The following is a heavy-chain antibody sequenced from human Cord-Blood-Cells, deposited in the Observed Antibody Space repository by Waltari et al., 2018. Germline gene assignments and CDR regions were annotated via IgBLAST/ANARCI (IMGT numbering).Heavy chain of an antibody. CDR1: GYTFTSYG. CDR3: ARRTSEANWMGIVVVVAATLDY. V-gene: IGHV1-18*01. D-gene: IGHD2-15*01. CDR2: ISAYNGNT. J-gene: IGHJ4*02. Sequence: QVQLVQSGAEVKKPGASVKVSCKALGYTFTSYGISWVRQPPGQGIEWMGWISAYNGNTNYAQKLQGRVTMTTDTSTSTAYMELRSLRSDDTAVYYCARRTSEANWMGIVVVVAATLDYWGQGTLVTVSS.